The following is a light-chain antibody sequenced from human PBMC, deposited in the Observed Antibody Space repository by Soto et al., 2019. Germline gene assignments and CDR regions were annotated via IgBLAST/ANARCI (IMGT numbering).Light chain of an antibody. CDR3: QHYGSSWT. Sequence: EIVLTQSPGTLSLSPGESATLSCMASQSVSSSYLAWYQQKPGQAPRLLIYGASSRATGIPDRFSGSGSGTDFTLTISRLEPEDFAVYYCQHYGSSWTFGQGTKVDIK. J-gene: IGKJ1*01. CDR2: GAS. CDR1: QSVSSSY. V-gene: IGKV3-20*01.